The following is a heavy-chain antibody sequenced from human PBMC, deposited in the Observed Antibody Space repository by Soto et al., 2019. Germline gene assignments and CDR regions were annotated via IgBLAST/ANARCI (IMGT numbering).Heavy chain of an antibody. V-gene: IGHV2-70*01. CDR3: ARSSHDYGGNHFDY. CDR2: IDWDDDK. Sequence: SGPSLVNPTQTLTLTCTFSGFSLSTSGMCVSWIRQPPGKALEWLALIDWDDDKYYSTSLKTRLTISKDTSKNQVVLTMTNMDPVDTATYYCARSSHDYGGNHFDYWGQGTLVTVSS. CDR1: GFSLSTSGMC. J-gene: IGHJ4*02. D-gene: IGHD4-17*01.